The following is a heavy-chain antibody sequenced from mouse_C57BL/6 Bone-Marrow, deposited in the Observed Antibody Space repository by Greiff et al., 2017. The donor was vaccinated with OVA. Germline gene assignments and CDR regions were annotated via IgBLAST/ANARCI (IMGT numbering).Heavy chain of an antibody. CDR1: GYTFTDYE. CDR3: TRSNPYYYGPDY. Sequence: QVQLKESGAELVRPGASVTLSCKASGYTFTDYEMHWVKQTPVHGLEWIGAIDPETGGTAYNQKFKGKAILTADKSSSTAYMELRSLTSEDSAVYYCTRSNPYYYGPDYWGQGTTLTVSS. J-gene: IGHJ2*01. V-gene: IGHV1-15*01. CDR2: IDPETGGT. D-gene: IGHD1-1*01.